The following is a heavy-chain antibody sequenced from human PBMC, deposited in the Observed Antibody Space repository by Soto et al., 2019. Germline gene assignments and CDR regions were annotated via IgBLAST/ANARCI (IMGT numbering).Heavy chain of an antibody. CDR3: GVDTPGLLDY. CDR2: IWYDGNKK. V-gene: IGHV3-33*03. Sequence: PGGSLVLACAASVFSFSSSGMHWVRQAPGKGLDLVAVIWYDGNKKYYVDSVRGRFTISRDNSKNTLYLEMNSLRAEDTAVYYCGVDTPGLLDYWGQGTMVTVSS. J-gene: IGHJ4*02. D-gene: IGHD5-18*01. CDR1: VFSFSSSG.